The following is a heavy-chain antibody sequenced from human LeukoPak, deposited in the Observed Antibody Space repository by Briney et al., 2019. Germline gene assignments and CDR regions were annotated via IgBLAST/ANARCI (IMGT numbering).Heavy chain of an antibody. D-gene: IGHD3-22*01. CDR2: ISYDGSNK. V-gene: IGHV3-30-3*01. CDR1: GFTFSSYA. Sequence: GRSLRLSCAASGFTFSSYAMHWVRQAPGKGLEWVAVISYDGSNKYYADSVKGRFTISRDNSKNTLYLQMNSLRAEDTAVYYCVLYYYDSSGYGGDYWGQGTLVTVSS. CDR3: VLYYYDSSGYGGDY. J-gene: IGHJ4*02.